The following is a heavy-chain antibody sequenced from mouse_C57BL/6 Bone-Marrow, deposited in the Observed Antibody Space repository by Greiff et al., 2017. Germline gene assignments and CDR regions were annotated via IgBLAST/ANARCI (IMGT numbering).Heavy chain of an antibody. Sequence: QVQLKESGAELVRPGTSVKLSCKASGYTFTSYWMHWVKQRPGQGLEWIGVIDPSDSYTNYNQKFKGKATLTVDTSSSTAYMQLSSLTSEDSAVYYCAREDYYGSSYRFAYWGQGTLVTVSA. V-gene: IGHV1-59*01. CDR1: GYTFTSYW. CDR3: AREDYYGSSYRFAY. D-gene: IGHD1-1*01. CDR2: IDPSDSYT. J-gene: IGHJ3*01.